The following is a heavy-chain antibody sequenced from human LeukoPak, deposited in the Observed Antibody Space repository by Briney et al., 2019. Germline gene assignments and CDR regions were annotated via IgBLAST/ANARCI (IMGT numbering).Heavy chain of an antibody. D-gene: IGHD6-19*01. CDR3: ARILSDSSGWYHFDY. Sequence: GGSLRLSCAASGFTVSSNYMAWVRPAPGKGLEWVSVLYSGGTTNYAVSVKGRFTISRDNSKNTVYLQMNSLRAEDTAVYYCARILSDSSGWYHFDYWGQGALVTVSS. J-gene: IGHJ4*02. V-gene: IGHV3-66*01. CDR1: GFTVSSNY. CDR2: LYSGGTT.